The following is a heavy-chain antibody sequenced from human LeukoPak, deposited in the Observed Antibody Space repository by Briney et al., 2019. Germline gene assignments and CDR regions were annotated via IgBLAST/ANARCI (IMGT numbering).Heavy chain of an antibody. CDR2: ISGSGGST. CDR3: ARRRAAAVPYFDY. D-gene: IGHD6-13*01. CDR1: GVTFSSYA. J-gene: IGHJ4*02. Sequence: GGSLRLSCAASGVTFSSYAMSWVRQAPGKGLEWVSAISGSGGSTYYADSVKGRFTISRDNSRNTLYLQMNSLRAEDTAVYYCARRRAAAVPYFDYWGQGTLVTVSS. V-gene: IGHV3-23*01.